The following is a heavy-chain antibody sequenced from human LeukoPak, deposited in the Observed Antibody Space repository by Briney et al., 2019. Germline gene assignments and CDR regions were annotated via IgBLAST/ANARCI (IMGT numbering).Heavy chain of an antibody. CDR1: GFTFSSYA. V-gene: IGHV3-23*01. D-gene: IGHD7-27*01. CDR2: ISTSGRT. Sequence: PGGPLRLSCADSGFTFSSYAMSWVRQAPGKGLEWVSLISTSGRTHYADSVQGRFTISRDNSKNTLSLHMNSLRAEDTAVYYCARITSGAADYWGQGTLVTVSS. J-gene: IGHJ4*02. CDR3: ARITSGAADY.